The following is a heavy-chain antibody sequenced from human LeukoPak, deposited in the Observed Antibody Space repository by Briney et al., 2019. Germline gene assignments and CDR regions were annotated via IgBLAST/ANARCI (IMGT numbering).Heavy chain of an antibody. CDR2: INHSGST. D-gene: IGHD3-10*01. J-gene: IGHJ4*02. CDR3: ARGYYLDY. V-gene: IGHV4-38-2*02. CDR1: GYSISSGYY. Sequence: PSETLSLTCTVSGYSISSGYYWGWIRQPPGKGLEWIGEINHSGSTNYNPSLKSRVTISVDTSKNQFSLKLNSVTAADTAVYYCARGYYLDYWGQGTLVTVSS.